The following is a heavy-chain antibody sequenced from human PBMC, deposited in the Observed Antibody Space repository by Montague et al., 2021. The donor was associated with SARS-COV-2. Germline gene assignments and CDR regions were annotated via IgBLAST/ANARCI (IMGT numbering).Heavy chain of an antibody. CDR3: ARDLSRAFCEGDSCYSENWFAP. Sequence: SETLSLTCTVSGDSIIGYFWTWIRQPPGKGLEWIGYLYDTGGVKYNPSLNSRVTMSIDTSKNQFSLELTSVTAADTAIYYCARDLSRAFCEGDSCYSENWFAPW. D-gene: IGHD3-22*01. CDR2: LYDTGGV. V-gene: IGHV4-59*01. CDR1: GDSIIGYF. J-gene: IGHJ5*02.